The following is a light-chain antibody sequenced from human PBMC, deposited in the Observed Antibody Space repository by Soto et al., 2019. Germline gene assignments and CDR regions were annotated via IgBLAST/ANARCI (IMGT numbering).Light chain of an antibody. Sequence: EIVLTQSPATLSLSPGERATLSCRASQSVSSYLGWYQQKRGQAPRLLIYDASNRATGIPARFSGSGSGTDFTLTISSLEPEDFAVYYCQQRSNWPWTFGQGTKVEIK. J-gene: IGKJ1*01. CDR2: DAS. CDR1: QSVSSY. CDR3: QQRSNWPWT. V-gene: IGKV3-11*01.